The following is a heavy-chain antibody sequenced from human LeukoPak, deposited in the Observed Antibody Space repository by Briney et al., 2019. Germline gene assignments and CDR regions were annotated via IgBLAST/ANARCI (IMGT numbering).Heavy chain of an antibody. J-gene: IGHJ5*02. CDR3: EAPATA. CDR2: ISGGGGTI. V-gene: IGHV3-48*03. CDR1: GFTFSNSE. Sequence: GGSLRLSCAASGFTFSNSEMNWVRQAPGRGLEWVSYISGGGGTIFYADSVKGRITIFRDNTRSSLDLQMNSLTVEDTAMYYCEAPATAWGQGTLVTVSS.